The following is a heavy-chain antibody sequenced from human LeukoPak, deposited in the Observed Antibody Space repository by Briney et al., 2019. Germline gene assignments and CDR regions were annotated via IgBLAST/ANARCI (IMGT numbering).Heavy chain of an antibody. CDR2: ISGSGGST. Sequence: PGGSLRLSCAASGFTFSSYAMSWVRQAPGKGLEWVSAISGSGGSTYYADSVKGRFTISRDNSKNTLYLQMSSLRAEDTAVYYCAKDRIAVADAPGVNKYYFDYWGQGTLVTVSS. CDR3: AKDRIAVADAPGVNKYYFDY. J-gene: IGHJ4*02. V-gene: IGHV3-23*01. CDR1: GFTFSSYA. D-gene: IGHD6-19*01.